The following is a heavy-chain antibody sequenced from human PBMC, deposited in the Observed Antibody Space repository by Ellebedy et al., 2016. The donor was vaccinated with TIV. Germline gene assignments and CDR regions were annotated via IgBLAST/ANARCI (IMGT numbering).Heavy chain of an antibody. V-gene: IGHV3-30*04. CDR3: AKSYHTTLAVAEGD. Sequence: PGGSLRLSCAASGFTFSSYAMHWVRQAPGKGLEWVAVISYDGSNKYYADSVKGRSTISRDNSKNALYLQMNSLRAEDTAVYYCAKSYHTTLAVAEGDWGQGTLVTVSS. J-gene: IGHJ4*02. CDR1: GFTFSSYA. CDR2: ISYDGSNK. D-gene: IGHD6-19*01.